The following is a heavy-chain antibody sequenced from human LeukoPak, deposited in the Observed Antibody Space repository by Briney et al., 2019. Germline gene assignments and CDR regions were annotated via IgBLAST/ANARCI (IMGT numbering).Heavy chain of an antibody. Sequence: PSETLSLTCTVSGGSISSYYWSWIRQPPGKGLEWIGYIYYSGSTNYNPSLKSRVTISVDTSKNQFSLKLSSVTAADTAVYYCARVKLAAAGTFAFDIWGQGTMVTVSS. D-gene: IGHD6-13*01. CDR1: GGSISSYY. V-gene: IGHV4-59*01. CDR3: ARVKLAAAGTFAFDI. CDR2: IYYSGST. J-gene: IGHJ3*02.